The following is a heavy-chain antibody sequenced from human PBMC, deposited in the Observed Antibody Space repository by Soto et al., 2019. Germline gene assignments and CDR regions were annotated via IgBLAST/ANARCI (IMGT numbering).Heavy chain of an antibody. J-gene: IGHJ4*02. CDR2: ISYDRSNT. V-gene: IGHV3-30*03. CDR1: GFPFTTYG. CDR3: VGGQYYFDY. D-gene: IGHD3-10*01. Sequence: QVQLVESGGGVVQPGRSLSLSCAASGFPFTTYGMHWVREGPGKGLEWVAVISYDRSNTYYADSVKGRCTISRDNSKNTLYLQMNSLRPEDMALYYCVGGQYYFDYRGQGTLGTVSS.